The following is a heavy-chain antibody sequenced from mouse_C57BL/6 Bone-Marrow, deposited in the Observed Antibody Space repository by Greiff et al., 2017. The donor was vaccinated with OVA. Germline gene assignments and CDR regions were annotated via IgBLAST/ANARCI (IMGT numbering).Heavy chain of an antibody. CDR1: GYTFTSYG. CDR3: AREGITTAMDY. J-gene: IGHJ4*01. D-gene: IGHD1-1*01. V-gene: IGHV1-81*01. Sequence: VQGVESGAELARPGASVKLSCKASGYTFTSYGISWVKQRTGQGLEWIGEIYPRSGNTYYNEKFKGKATLTADKSSSTAYMELRSLTSEDSAVYFCAREGITTAMDYWGQGTSVTVSS. CDR2: IYPRSGNT.